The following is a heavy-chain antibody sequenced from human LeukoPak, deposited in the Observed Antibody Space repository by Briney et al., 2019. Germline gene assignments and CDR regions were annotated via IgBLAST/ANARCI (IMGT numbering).Heavy chain of an antibody. J-gene: IGHJ4*02. CDR3: ATRDGSGSLYFDY. V-gene: IGHV1-8*01. CDR2: MNPNSGNT. Sequence: ASVKVSCKASGYTFTGNDINWVRQATGQGPEWMGWMNPNSGNTGYAQKFQGRVTLTRNTSISTAYMELSSLRSEDTAVYYCATRDGSGSLYFDYWGQGTLVTVSS. D-gene: IGHD1-26*01. CDR1: GYTFTGND.